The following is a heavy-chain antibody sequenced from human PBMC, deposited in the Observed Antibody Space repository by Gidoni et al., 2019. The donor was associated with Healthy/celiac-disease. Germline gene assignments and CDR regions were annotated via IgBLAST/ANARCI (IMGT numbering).Heavy chain of an antibody. Sequence: QVQLVQSGAEVKKPGASVKVSCKASGYTFTSYGISWVRQAPGQGLEWMGWISAYNGNTNYAQKLQGRVTMTTDTSTSTAYMELRSLRSDDTAVYYCARDRVVVVVAAHYYYYGMDVWGQGTTVTVSS. CDR3: ARDRVVVVVAAHYYYYGMDV. D-gene: IGHD2-15*01. J-gene: IGHJ6*02. CDR2: ISAYNGNT. CDR1: GYTFTSYG. V-gene: IGHV1-18*01.